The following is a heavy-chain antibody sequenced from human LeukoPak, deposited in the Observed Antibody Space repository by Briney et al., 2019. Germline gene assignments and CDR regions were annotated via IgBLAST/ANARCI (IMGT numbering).Heavy chain of an antibody. D-gene: IGHD3-9*01. CDR3: AKGGGHYDNLRFPIDF. CDR2: ISGSGGST. CDR1: GFTFSSYE. V-gene: IGHV3-23*01. J-gene: IGHJ4*02. Sequence: GGSLRLSCAASGFTFSSYEMNWVRQAPGKGLEWVSAISGSGGSTYYADSVKGRFTISRDNSKNTLYLQKNNLRVEDTAVYYCAKGGGHYDNLRFPIDFWGQGTLVTVSS.